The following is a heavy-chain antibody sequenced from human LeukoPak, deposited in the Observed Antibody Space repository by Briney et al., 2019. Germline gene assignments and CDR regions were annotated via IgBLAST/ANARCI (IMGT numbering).Heavy chain of an antibody. V-gene: IGHV1-69-2*01. CDR1: GYTFTDYY. J-gene: IGHJ6*03. CDR3: AVTAAGRDCMDV. Sequence: ATVKISCKVSGYTFTDYYMHWVQQAPGKGLEWMGLVDPEDGETIYAEKFQGRVTITADTSRDTSYMSLSSLRPEDTAVYYCAVTAAGRDCMDVWGKGTTVTVSS. D-gene: IGHD6-13*01. CDR2: VDPEDGET.